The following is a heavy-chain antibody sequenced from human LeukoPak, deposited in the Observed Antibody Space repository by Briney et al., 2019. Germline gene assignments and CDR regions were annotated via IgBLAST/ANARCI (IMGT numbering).Heavy chain of an antibody. Sequence: GRSLRLSCAASGFTFSSYAMHWVRQAPGKGLEWVAVISYDGSNKYYADSVKGRFTISRDNSKNTLYLQMNSLRAEDTAVYYCAREGVVVTASFHYWGQGTLVTVSS. V-gene: IGHV3-30-3*01. CDR2: ISYDGSNK. J-gene: IGHJ4*02. CDR1: GFTFSSYA. D-gene: IGHD2-21*02. CDR3: AREGVVVTASFHY.